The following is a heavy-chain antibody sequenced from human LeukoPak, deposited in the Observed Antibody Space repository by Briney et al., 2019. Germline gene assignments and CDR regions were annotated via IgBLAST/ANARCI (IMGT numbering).Heavy chain of an antibody. CDR3: ARGPPYCSGGSCYYYNWFDP. CDR1: GYTFTGYY. D-gene: IGHD2-15*01. V-gene: IGHV1-2*02. J-gene: IGHJ5*02. Sequence: ASVKVSCKASGYTFTGYYMHWVRQAPGQGLEWMGWINPNSGGTNYAQKFQGRVTISVDTSKNQFSLKLSSVTAADTAVYYCARGPPYCSGGSCYYYNWFDPWGQGTLVTVSS. CDR2: INPNSGGT.